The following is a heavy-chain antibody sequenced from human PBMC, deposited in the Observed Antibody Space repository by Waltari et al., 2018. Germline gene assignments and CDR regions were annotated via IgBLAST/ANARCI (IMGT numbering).Heavy chain of an antibody. J-gene: IGHJ4*02. D-gene: IGHD3-22*01. V-gene: IGHV3-23*01. CDR1: GFTFSSYA. CDR2: ISGSGGST. CDR3: AKQPSPVVVVIGIDY. Sequence: EVQLLASGGGLVQPGGSLRLSCAASGFTFSSYAMSWVRQAPGKGLGWVSAISGSGGSTYYADSVKGRFTISRDNSKNTLYLQMNSLRAEDTAVYYCAKQPSPVVVVIGIDYWGQGTLVTVSS.